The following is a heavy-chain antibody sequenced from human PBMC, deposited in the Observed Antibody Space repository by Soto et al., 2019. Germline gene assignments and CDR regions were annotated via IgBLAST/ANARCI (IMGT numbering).Heavy chain of an antibody. CDR3: ARDIPVGYCSSTSCYGIGY. CDR2: ISAYNGNT. CDR1: GYTFTSYG. Sequence: ASVKVSCKASGYTFTSYGISWVRQAPGQGLEWMGWISAYNGNTNYAQKLQGRVTMTTDTSTSTAYMELRSLRSDDTAVYYCARDIPVGYCSSTSCYGIGYWGQGTLVTVSS. D-gene: IGHD2-2*03. V-gene: IGHV1-18*01. J-gene: IGHJ4*02.